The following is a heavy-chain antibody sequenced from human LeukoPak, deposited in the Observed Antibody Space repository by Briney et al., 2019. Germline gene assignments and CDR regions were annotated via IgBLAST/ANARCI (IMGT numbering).Heavy chain of an antibody. D-gene: IGHD3-22*01. CDR2: IIPIFGTA. CDR3: ARTGPSYYYDSSGYYYEDY. J-gene: IGHJ4*02. V-gene: IGHV1-69*13. CDR1: GGTFSSYA. Sequence: SVKVSCKASGGTFSSYAISWVRQAPGQGLEWMGGIIPIFGTAYYAQKFQGRVTITADESTSTAYMELSSLRSEDTAVYYCARTGPSYYYDSSGYYYEDYWGQGTLVTVSS.